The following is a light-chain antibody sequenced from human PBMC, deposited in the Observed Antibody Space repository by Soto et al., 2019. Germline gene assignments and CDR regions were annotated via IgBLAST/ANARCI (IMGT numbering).Light chain of an antibody. Sequence: DIQMTQSPSSLSASVGYRVTITWRASQSISSYLNWYQQKPGKAPKLLIYAASSLESGVPSSFSGSGSGTEFTLTISSLLPDDFATYYCQHYNSYPTWTFGQGTKVDIK. J-gene: IGKJ1*01. CDR3: QHYNSYPTWT. V-gene: IGKV1-16*01. CDR2: AAS. CDR1: QSISSY.